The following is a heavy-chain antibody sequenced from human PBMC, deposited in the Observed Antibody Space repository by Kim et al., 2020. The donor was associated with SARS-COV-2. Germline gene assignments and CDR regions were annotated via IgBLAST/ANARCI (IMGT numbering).Heavy chain of an antibody. J-gene: IGHJ6*02. CDR1: GFTFSNYN. CDR3: AKQGMEV. Sequence: GGSLRLSCAASGFTFSNYNMDWVRQAPGKGLEWVSTISGSGGSTYYADSVKGRFTISRDNSKNTVYLQMNGLRAEDTAVYYCAKQGMEVGGQGTTVSVAS. CDR2: ISGSGGST. V-gene: IGHV3-23*01.